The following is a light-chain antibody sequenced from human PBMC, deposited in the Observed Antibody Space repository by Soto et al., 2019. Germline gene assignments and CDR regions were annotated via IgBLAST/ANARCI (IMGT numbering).Light chain of an antibody. J-gene: IGKJ1*01. CDR1: QSLSSW. V-gene: IGKV1-5*03. Sequence: DIPMTQSPSTLSASVGDRVTITCRASQSLSSWLAWYQQKPGKVPKLLIYEASTLDTGVPSRFSGSGSGTEFTLTISSLQPDDFATYYCQQYKSYPTWTFGQGTKVEIK. CDR3: QQYKSYPTWT. CDR2: EAS.